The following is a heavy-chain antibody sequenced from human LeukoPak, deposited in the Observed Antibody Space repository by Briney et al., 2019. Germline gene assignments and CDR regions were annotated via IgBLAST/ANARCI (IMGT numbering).Heavy chain of an antibody. CDR1: GYTFTNYG. D-gene: IGHD1-26*01. Sequence: GASVKVSCKASGYTFTNYGISWVRQAPGQGLEWVGWISAYNGHIKYAQKFQGRVTMTTDTSTSTAYMELRSLRSDDTAVYYCAGDGRGGSYLYFDYWGQGTLVTVSS. V-gene: IGHV1-18*01. J-gene: IGHJ4*02. CDR2: ISAYNGHI. CDR3: AGDGRGGSYLYFDY.